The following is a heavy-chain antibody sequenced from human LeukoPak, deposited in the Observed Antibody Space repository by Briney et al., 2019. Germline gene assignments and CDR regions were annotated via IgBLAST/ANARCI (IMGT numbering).Heavy chain of an antibody. CDR3: AKDAYGGATFFYYMDV. CDR1: GFSFDDYA. Sequence: GGSLRLSCAASGFSFDDYAMHWVRQAPGKDLEWVSGISWHSGRIAYADSVRGRFTISRDNAKNSLSLQMNSLRDDDTAVYYCAKDAYGGATFFYYMDVWGKGTTVIVSS. J-gene: IGHJ6*03. CDR2: ISWHSGRI. V-gene: IGHV3-9*01. D-gene: IGHD2/OR15-2a*01.